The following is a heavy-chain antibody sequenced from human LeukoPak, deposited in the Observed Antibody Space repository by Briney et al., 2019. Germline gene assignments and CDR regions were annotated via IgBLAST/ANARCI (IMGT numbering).Heavy chain of an antibody. V-gene: IGHV3-23*01. Sequence: SGGSLRLSCAVSGFTFDDYGMAWVRQAPGKGLEWVSAISGSGGSTYYADSVKGRFTISRDNSKNTLYLQMNSLRAEDTAVYYCAKDSLWFGESIPPYYWGQGTLVTVSS. D-gene: IGHD3-10*01. CDR2: ISGSGGST. CDR1: GFTFDDYG. J-gene: IGHJ4*02. CDR3: AKDSLWFGESIPPYY.